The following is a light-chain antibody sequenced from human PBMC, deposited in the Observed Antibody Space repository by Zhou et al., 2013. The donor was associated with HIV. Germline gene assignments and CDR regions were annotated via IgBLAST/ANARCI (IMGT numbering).Light chain of an antibody. CDR1: NSDVGSSNL. Sequence: QSALTQPASVSGSPGQSITISCTGTNSDVGSSNLVSWYQQYPGKAPKFMIYDVSKRPSGVSNRFSGSKSGNTASLTISGLQAEDEADYYCSSYTSSSSLVFGGGTKLTVL. V-gene: IGLV2-14*02. CDR3: SSYTSSSSLV. CDR2: DVS. J-gene: IGLJ2*01.